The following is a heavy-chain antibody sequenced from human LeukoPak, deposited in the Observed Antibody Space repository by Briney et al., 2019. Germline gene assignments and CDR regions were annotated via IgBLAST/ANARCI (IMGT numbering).Heavy chain of an antibody. CDR1: GYTFTGYY. CDR2: INPNSGGT. D-gene: IGHD6-19*01. J-gene: IGHJ4*02. Sequence: ASVKVSCKASGYTFTGYYMHWVRQAPGQGLEWMGWINPNSGGTNYAQKFQGRVTMTRDTSISTAYMELSRLRSDDTAVYYCAARPVAGTFIDYWGQGTLVTVSS. V-gene: IGHV1-2*02. CDR3: AARPVAGTFIDY.